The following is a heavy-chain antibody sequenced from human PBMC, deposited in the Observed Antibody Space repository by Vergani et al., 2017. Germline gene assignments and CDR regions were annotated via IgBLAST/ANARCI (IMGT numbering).Heavy chain of an antibody. CDR2: IYHSGST. CDR3: ARENSFGNYDFWSGYSGTWFDP. J-gene: IGHJ5*02. D-gene: IGHD3-3*01. Sequence: QVQLQESGPGLVKPSETLSLTCAVSGYSISSGYYWGWIRQPPGKGLEWIGSIYHSGSTYYNPSLESRVTISVDTSKNQFSLKLSSVTAADTAVYYCARENSFGNYDFWSGYSGTWFDPWGQGTLVTVSS. V-gene: IGHV4-38-2*02. CDR1: GYSISSGYY.